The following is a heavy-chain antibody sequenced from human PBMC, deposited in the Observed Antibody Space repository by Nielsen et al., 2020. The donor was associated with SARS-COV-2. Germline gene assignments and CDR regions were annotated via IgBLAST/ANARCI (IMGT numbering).Heavy chain of an antibody. CDR3: AVIAAAGYYYYYGMDV. J-gene: IGHJ6*02. CDR1: GYTFTSCG. Sequence: ASVKVSCKASGYTFTSCGISWVRQAPGQGLEWMGWISAYNGNTNYAQKLQGRVTMTTDTSTSTAYMELRSLRSDDTAVYYCAVIAAAGYYYYYGMDVWGQGTTVTVSS. V-gene: IGHV1-18*01. D-gene: IGHD6-13*01. CDR2: ISAYNGNT.